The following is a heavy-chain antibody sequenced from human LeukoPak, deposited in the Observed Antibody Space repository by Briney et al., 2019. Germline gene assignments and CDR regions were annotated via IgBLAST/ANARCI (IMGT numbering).Heavy chain of an antibody. V-gene: IGHV1-18*01. D-gene: IGHD3-10*01. Sequence: ASVKVSCKASGYTFTSYGISWVRQAPGRGLEWMGWISAYNGNTNYAQKLQGRVTMTTDTSTSTAYMELRSLRSDDTAVYYCARHPLNVLLWFGELDYWGQGTLVTVSS. CDR3: ARHPLNVLLWFGELDY. CDR2: ISAYNGNT. CDR1: GYTFTSYG. J-gene: IGHJ4*02.